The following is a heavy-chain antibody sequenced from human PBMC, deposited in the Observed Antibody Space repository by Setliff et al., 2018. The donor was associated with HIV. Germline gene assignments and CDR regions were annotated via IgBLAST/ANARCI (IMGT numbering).Heavy chain of an antibody. CDR3: AKDMNRGGYSDSSPHDF. J-gene: IGHJ4*02. CDR1: GCTLTGYY. D-gene: IGHD3-22*01. Sequence: VSCLTSGCTLTGYYIQWVRQAPGRGLEWMGRINPYDTIASYTQEFQGRVSLTTDTSISTAYLELSGLRSEDTAVYCCAKDMNRGGYSDSSPHDFWGQGTLVTVSS. V-gene: IGHV1-2*06. CDR2: INPYDTIA.